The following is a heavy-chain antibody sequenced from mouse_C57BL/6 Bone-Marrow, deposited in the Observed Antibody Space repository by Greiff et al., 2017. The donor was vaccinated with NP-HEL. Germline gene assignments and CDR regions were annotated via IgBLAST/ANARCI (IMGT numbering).Heavy chain of an antibody. V-gene: IGHV5-6*01. CDR1: GFTFSSYG. CDR2: ISRGGSYT. CDR3: ARQDGYDYGSGYFDY. Sequence: EVQLVESGGDLVKPGGSLKLSCAASGFTFSSYGMSWVRQTPDKRLEWVATISRGGSYTYYPDSLKGRSTFSVDNATNTLYLQRSSLKSENTAMYDCARQDGYDYGSGYFDYWGQGTTLTVSS. J-gene: IGHJ2*01. D-gene: IGHD1-1*01.